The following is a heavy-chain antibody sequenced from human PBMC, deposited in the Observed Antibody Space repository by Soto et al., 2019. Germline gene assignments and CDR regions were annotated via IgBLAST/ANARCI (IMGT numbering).Heavy chain of an antibody. Sequence: EVQLLGSGGGLVQPGGSLRLSCVISGFTVSSSAMTWVRQAPGKGLEWVSTLSAGGSTYFAASVKGRFTISRNSSANTLYLQMGSLKAEDTAVYYCAKDRGSGGIVTGTPDSWGPGTLVTVSS. CDR1: GFTVSSSA. CDR3: AKDRGSGGIVTGTPDS. J-gene: IGHJ4*02. D-gene: IGHD3-9*01. CDR2: LSAGGST. V-gene: IGHV3-23*01.